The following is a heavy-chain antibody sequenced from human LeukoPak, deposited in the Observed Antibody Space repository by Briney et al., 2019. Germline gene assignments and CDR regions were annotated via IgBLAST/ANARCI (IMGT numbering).Heavy chain of an antibody. Sequence: GASVKVSCKASGGTFSSYAISWVRQAPGQGLEWMGWISAYNGNTNYAQKLQGRVTMTTDTSTSTAYMELRSLRSDDTAVYYCARDSSSGSYSAFDIWGQGTMVTVSS. CDR3: ARDSSSGSYSAFDI. CDR1: GGTFSSYA. J-gene: IGHJ3*02. D-gene: IGHD1-26*01. CDR2: ISAYNGNT. V-gene: IGHV1-18*01.